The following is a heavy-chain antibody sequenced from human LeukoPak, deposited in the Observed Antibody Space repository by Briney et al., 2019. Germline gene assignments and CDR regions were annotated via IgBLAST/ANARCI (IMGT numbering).Heavy chain of an antibody. J-gene: IGHJ6*03. D-gene: IGHD3-16*02. V-gene: IGHV3-21*01. CDR1: GFTFSNYN. CDR3: ARDLLGYNYYYMDV. Sequence: GGSLRLSCAASGFTFSNYNMNWVRQAPGKGLEWVSSISSSSSYIYYADSVKGRFTISRHNAKNPLYLQMNSLRAEDTAVYYCARDLLGYNYYYMDVWGKGTTVTVSS. CDR2: ISSSSSYI.